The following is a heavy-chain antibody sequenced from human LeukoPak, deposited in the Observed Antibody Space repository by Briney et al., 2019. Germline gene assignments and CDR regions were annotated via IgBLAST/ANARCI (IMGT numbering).Heavy chain of an antibody. V-gene: IGHV3-33*01. Sequence: PGGSLRLSCAASGFTFSSYGMHWVRQAPGKGLEWVAVIWYDGSNKYYADSVKGRFTISRDNSKNTLYLQMNSLRAEDTAVYYCARVDSSSSFYYWGQGTLVTVSS. CDR3: ARVDSSSSFYY. D-gene: IGHD6-6*01. CDR2: IWYDGSNK. CDR1: GFTFSSYG. J-gene: IGHJ4*02.